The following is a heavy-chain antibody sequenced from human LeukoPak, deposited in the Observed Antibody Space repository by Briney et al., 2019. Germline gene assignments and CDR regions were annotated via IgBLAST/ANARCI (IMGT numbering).Heavy chain of an antibody. CDR1: GFTFRSHA. V-gene: IGHV3-23*01. CDR2: ISGSGGST. CDR3: AKEGDYSYGSEYYFDY. Sequence: GGSLRLSCVGSGFTFRSHAMSWVRQAPGKGLEWVSAISGSGGSTYYADSVKGRFTISRDNSKNTLYLQMNSLRAEDTAVYYCAKEGDYSYGSEYYFDYWGQGTLVTVSS. J-gene: IGHJ4*02. D-gene: IGHD5-18*01.